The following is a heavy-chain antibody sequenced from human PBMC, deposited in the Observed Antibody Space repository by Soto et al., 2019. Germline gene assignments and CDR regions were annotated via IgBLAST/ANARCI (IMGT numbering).Heavy chain of an antibody. D-gene: IGHD3-10*01. CDR3: ARRYGLSAFDI. Sequence: SETLSLTCTVSGVSISSGDYYWSWIRQPPGKGLEWIGYIYYSGSTYYNPSLKSRVTISVDTSKNQFSLKLSSVTAADTAVYFCARRYGLSAFDIWGQGTMVTVSS. J-gene: IGHJ3*02. CDR1: GVSISSGDYY. V-gene: IGHV4-30-4*01. CDR2: IYYSGST.